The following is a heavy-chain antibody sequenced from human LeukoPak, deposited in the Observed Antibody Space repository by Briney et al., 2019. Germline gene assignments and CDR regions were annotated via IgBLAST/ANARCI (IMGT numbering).Heavy chain of an antibody. J-gene: IGHJ4*02. CDR3: ARAFLNYDILTGYYPTHYFGY. Sequence: ASVKVSCKASGYTFTSYGISWVRQAPGQGLEWMGWTSAYNGNTNYAQKLQGRVTMTTDTSTSTAYMELRSLRSDDTAVYYCARAFLNYDILTGYYPTHYFGYWGQGTLVTVSS. D-gene: IGHD3-9*01. CDR1: GYTFTSYG. V-gene: IGHV1-18*01. CDR2: TSAYNGNT.